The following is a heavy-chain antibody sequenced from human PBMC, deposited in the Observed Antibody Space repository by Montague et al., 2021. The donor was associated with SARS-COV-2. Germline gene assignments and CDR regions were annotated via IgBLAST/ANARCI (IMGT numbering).Heavy chain of an antibody. CDR1: GRSFSGYY. Sequence: SETLSLTCAVYGRSFSGYYWSWIRQPPGKGLEWIGEINHSGSTNYNPSFKSRVTISVDTSKNQFSLKLSSVTAADTAVYYCARGYQLRFLEWSSRQSTFDYWGQGTLVTVSS. J-gene: IGHJ4*02. D-gene: IGHD3-3*01. V-gene: IGHV4-34*01. CDR2: INHSGST. CDR3: ARGYQLRFLEWSSRQSTFDY.